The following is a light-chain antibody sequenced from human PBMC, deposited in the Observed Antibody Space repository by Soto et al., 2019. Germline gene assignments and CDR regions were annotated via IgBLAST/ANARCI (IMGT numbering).Light chain of an antibody. CDR1: QDIKTY. CDR2: GTF. V-gene: IGKV1-9*01. Sequence: MQLTQSPSSLSASVGDRVSITCRASQDIKTYLAWYQQKRGEAPKLLISGTFTLQSGVPSRFNGSGSGTDFTLPISRLQPEDFAIYYCQHLNNYPPFTFGPGTKVD. CDR3: QHLNNYPPFT. J-gene: IGKJ3*01.